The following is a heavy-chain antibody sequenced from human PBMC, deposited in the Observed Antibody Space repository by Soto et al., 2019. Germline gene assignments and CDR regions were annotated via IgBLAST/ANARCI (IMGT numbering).Heavy chain of an antibody. V-gene: IGHV1-2*04. CDR1: GYTFTGYY. J-gene: IGHJ6*02. D-gene: IGHD3-3*01. Sequence: ASVKVSCKASGYTFTGYYMHWVRQAPGQGLEWMGWINPNSGGTNYAQKFQGWVTMTRDTSISTAYMELSRLRSDDTAVYYCAIGLFRFLEWGLDYYYGMDVWGQGTTVTVSS. CDR3: AIGLFRFLEWGLDYYYGMDV. CDR2: INPNSGGT.